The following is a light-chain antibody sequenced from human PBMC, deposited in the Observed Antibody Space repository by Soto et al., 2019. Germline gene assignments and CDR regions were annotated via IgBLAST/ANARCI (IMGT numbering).Light chain of an antibody. Sequence: EIVMTQSPATLSVSPXEXVTXXCRASQDVSDNLAWYQQKPGQTPRLLIYGASTRATTIPARFSGSGSGTEFTLTISSLQSEDFAVYYCQQSNNWPYTFGQGTRLDIK. CDR1: QDVSDN. J-gene: IGKJ2*01. CDR3: QQSNNWPYT. CDR2: GAS. V-gene: IGKV3-15*01.